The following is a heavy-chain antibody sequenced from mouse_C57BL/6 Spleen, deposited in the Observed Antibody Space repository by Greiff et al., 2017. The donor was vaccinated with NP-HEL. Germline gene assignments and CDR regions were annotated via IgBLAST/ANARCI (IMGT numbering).Heavy chain of an antibody. CDR2: FHPYNDDT. Sequence: VHLVESGAELVKPGASVKMSCKASGYTFTTYPIEWMKQNHGKSLEWIGNFHPYNDDTKYNEKFKGKATLTVEKSSSTVYLELSRLTSDDSAVYYCARRNTNGLWFAYWGQGTLVTVSA. V-gene: IGHV1-47*01. J-gene: IGHJ3*01. D-gene: IGHD1-2*01. CDR3: ARRNTNGLWFAY. CDR1: GYTFTTYP.